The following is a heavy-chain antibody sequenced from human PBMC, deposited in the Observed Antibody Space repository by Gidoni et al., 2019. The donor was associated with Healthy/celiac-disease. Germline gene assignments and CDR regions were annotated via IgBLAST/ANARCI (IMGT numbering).Heavy chain of an antibody. D-gene: IGHD3-10*01. V-gene: IGHV3-30*01. CDR3: ARRGPFDY. Sequence: GRFTISRDNSTNTLCLQMNSLRAEDTAVYYCARRGPFDYWGQGTLVTVSS. J-gene: IGHJ4*02.